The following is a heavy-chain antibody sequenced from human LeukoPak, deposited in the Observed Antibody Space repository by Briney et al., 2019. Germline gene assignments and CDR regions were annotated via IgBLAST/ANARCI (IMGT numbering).Heavy chain of an antibody. J-gene: IGHJ4*02. CDR3: ARPSVGYNSFDY. D-gene: IGHD5-24*01. Sequence: GASVKVSCKASGYTFTGYYMHWVRQAAGQGLEWMGIINPSGGSTSHAQKFQGRVTMTRDTSTSTVYMELSSLRSEDTAVYYCARPSVGYNSFDYWGQGTLVTVSS. V-gene: IGHV1-46*01. CDR1: GYTFTGYY. CDR2: INPSGGST.